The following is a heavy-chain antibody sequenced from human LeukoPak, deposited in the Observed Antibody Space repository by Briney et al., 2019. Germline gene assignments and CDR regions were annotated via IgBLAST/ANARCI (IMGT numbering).Heavy chain of an antibody. CDR2: IRYDGSNK. CDR1: GFTFSSYG. V-gene: IGHV3-30*02. D-gene: IGHD6-13*01. Sequence: GGSLRLSCAASGFTFSSYGMHWVRQAPGKGLEWVAFIRYDGSNKYYADSVKGRFTISRDNSKNTLYLQMNSLRAEDTAVYYCAKDQYPESLSSSWYSGWGQGTLVTVSS. CDR3: AKDQYPESLSSSWYSG. J-gene: IGHJ4*02.